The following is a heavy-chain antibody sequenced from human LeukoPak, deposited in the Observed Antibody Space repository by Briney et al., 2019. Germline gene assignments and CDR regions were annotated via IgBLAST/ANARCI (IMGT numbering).Heavy chain of an antibody. V-gene: IGHV4-31*03. Sequence: PSQTLSLTCIVSGGSISSGGYYWSWIRQHPGKGLEWIGYIYYSGSTYYNPSLKSRVTISVDTSKNQFSLKLNSVTAADTAVYHCARIEDYDFWSGYYTGGFDYWGQGTLVTVSS. D-gene: IGHD3-3*01. J-gene: IGHJ4*02. CDR3: ARIEDYDFWSGYYTGGFDY. CDR2: IYYSGST. CDR1: GGSISSGGYY.